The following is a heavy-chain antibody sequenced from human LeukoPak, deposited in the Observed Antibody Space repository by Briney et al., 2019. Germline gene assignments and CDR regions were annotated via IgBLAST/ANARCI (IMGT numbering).Heavy chain of an antibody. Sequence: NHGESLKISCKGSGYSFTSYWIGWVRQMPGKGLEWMGIIYPGDSDTRYSPSFQGQVTTSADKSISTAYLQWSSLKASDTAMYYCARHIGYDILTGPNSGDYWGQGTLVTVSS. CDR2: IYPGDSDT. V-gene: IGHV5-51*01. CDR1: GYSFTSYW. CDR3: ARHIGYDILTGPNSGDY. J-gene: IGHJ4*02. D-gene: IGHD3-9*01.